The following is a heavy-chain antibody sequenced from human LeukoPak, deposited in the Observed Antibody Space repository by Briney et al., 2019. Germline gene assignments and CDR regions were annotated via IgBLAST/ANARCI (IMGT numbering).Heavy chain of an antibody. CDR1: GFTFSRYW. Sequence: PGGSLRLSCAASGFTFSRYWMTWVRQAPGKGLEWVAYIKEDGSENSYVASVKGRFTISRDNAKNSLYLQLNSLRAEDTAVYFCARQRYSDYWGQGTLVTVSS. CDR2: IKEDGSEN. CDR3: ARQRYSDY. V-gene: IGHV3-7*01. D-gene: IGHD1-1*01. J-gene: IGHJ4*02.